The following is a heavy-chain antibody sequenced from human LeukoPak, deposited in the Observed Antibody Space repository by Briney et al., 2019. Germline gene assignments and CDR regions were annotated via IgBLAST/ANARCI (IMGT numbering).Heavy chain of an antibody. D-gene: IGHD2-15*01. CDR3: ARGSSFDGYCSAGACDAGYYDS. J-gene: IGHJ4*02. CDR1: GGSISSYY. V-gene: IGHV4-59*01. CDR2: IYYSGST. Sequence: SETLSLTCTVSGGSISSYYWSWIRQPPGKGLEWIGYIYYSGSTNYNPSLKSRVTISVDTSKNQFSLKLSSVTAADTAVYYCARGSSFDGYCSAGACDAGYYDSWGQGTPVTVSS.